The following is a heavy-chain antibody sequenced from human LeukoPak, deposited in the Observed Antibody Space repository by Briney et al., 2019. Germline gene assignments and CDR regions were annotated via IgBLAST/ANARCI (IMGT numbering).Heavy chain of an antibody. D-gene: IGHD2/OR15-2a*01. CDR1: GGSISISNYY. V-gene: IGHV4-39*01. J-gene: IGHJ4*02. CDR3: ARENPKNSDF. Sequence: SETLSLTCTVSGGSISISNYYWGWIRQPPGKGLEWIGSIYYSGSTYYNPSLKSRVTISVDTSKNQFSPKLSSVTAADTAVYYCARENPKNSDFWGQGTLVTVSS. CDR2: IYYSGST.